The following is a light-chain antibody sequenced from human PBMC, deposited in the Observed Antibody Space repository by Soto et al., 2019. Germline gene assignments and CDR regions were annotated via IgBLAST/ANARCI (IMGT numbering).Light chain of an antibody. CDR1: SSDVGAYNY. J-gene: IGLJ1*01. CDR3: SSYTSSNTEV. CDR2: DVT. V-gene: IGLV2-14*03. Sequence: QSALTQPASVSGSPGQSITISCTGTSSDVGAYNYVSWYQHHPGKAPKLIIYDVTDRPSGVSNRFSASKSGNTASLTISGLQAEDEADYYCSSYTSSNTEVFGTGTKVTVL.